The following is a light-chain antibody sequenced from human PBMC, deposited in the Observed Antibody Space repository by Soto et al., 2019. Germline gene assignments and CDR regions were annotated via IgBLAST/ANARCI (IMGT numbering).Light chain of an antibody. Sequence: QSALTQPRSVSGSPGQSVTISCTGTSSDVGGYNYVSWYQQHPGKAPKLMIYDVSKRPSGVPDRFSGSKSGNTSSLTISGLHAEYEADYYCCSYAGTYTHVFGTGTKVTVL. J-gene: IGLJ1*01. CDR1: SSDVGGYNY. CDR3: CSYAGTYTHV. V-gene: IGLV2-11*01. CDR2: DVS.